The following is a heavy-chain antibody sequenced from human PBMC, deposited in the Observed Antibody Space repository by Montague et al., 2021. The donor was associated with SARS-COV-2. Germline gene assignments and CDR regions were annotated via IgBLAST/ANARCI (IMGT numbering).Heavy chain of an antibody. J-gene: IGHJ4*02. D-gene: IGHD6-6*01. V-gene: IGHV2-5*02. CDR1: GFSLSTSGVG. CDR2: IYWDDDK. Sequence: PALVKPTQTLTLTCTFSGFSLSTSGVGVGWIRQPPGKALEWLALIYWDDDKRYSPSLKSRLTITKDTSKNQVVLTMTNMDPVDTATYYCAHKYSSFTSPYFDHWGQGTLVTVSS. CDR3: AHKYSSFTSPYFDH.